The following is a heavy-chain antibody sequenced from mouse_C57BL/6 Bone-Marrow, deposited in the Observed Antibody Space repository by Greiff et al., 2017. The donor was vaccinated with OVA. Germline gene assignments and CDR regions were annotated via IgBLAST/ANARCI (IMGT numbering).Heavy chain of an antibody. CDR3: TSYGNFDY. V-gene: IGHV14-4*01. J-gene: IGHJ2*01. CDR1: GFNIKDDY. CDR2: FDPENGDT. Sequence: EVQLQQSGAELVRPGASVKLSCTASGFNIKDDYMHWVKQRPEQGLEWIGWFDPENGDTEYASKFQGKATITADTSSNTAYLQLSSLTSEDTAVYYGTSYGNFDYWGQGTTLTVSS. D-gene: IGHD2-1*01.